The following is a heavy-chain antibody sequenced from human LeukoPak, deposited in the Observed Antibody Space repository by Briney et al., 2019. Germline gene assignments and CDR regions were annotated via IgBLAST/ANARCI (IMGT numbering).Heavy chain of an antibody. CDR2: TYYRSKWYN. Sequence: SQTLSLTCAISGDSVSSNSAAWNWIRQSPSRGLEWLGRTYYRSKWYNDYAVSVKSRITINPDTSKNQFSLQLNSVTPEDTAVYYCARELSVYGDFQPYDAFDIWGQGTMVTVSS. CDR1: GDSVSSNSAA. CDR3: ARELSVYGDFQPYDAFDI. D-gene: IGHD4-17*01. V-gene: IGHV6-1*01. J-gene: IGHJ3*02.